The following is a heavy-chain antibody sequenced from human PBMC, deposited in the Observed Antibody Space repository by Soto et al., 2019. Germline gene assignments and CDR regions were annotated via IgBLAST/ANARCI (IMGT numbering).Heavy chain of an antibody. CDR2: IYWDDDK. D-gene: IGHD6-19*01. Sequence: SGPTLVNPTQTLTLTCTFSGFSLSTSGVGVGWIRQPPGKALEWLALIYWDDDKRYSPSLKSRLTITKDTSKNQAVLTMTNMDPVDTATYYCAHGSIAVAGIPFDYWGQGTLVTVSS. V-gene: IGHV2-5*02. CDR3: AHGSIAVAGIPFDY. J-gene: IGHJ4*02. CDR1: GFSLSTSGVG.